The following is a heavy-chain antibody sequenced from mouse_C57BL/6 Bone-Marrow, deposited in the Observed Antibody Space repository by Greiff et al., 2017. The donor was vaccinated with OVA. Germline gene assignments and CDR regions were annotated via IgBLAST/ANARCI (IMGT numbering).Heavy chain of an antibody. J-gene: IGHJ3*01. V-gene: IGHV5-4*01. CDR3: ARDDGSSLAY. CDR1: GFTFSSYA. CDR2: ISDGGSYT. D-gene: IGHD1-1*01. Sequence: DVKLVESGGGLVKPGGSLKLSCAASGFTFSSYALSWVRQTPEKRLEWVATISDGGSYTYYPDNVKGRFTISRDNAKNNLYLQMSHLKSEDTAMYYCARDDGSSLAYWGQGTLVTVSA.